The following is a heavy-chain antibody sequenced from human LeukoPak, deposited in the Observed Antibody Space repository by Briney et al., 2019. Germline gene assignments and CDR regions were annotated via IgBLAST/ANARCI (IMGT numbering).Heavy chain of an antibody. J-gene: IGHJ4*02. D-gene: IGHD3-10*01. Sequence: SETLSLTCTVSGGSISSSSYYWGWIRQPPGKGLEWIGSIYYSGSTYYNPSLKSRVTISVDTSKNQFSLKLSSVTAADTAVYYCARDYGSGSPINIYFDYWGQGTLVTVSS. CDR1: GGSISSSSYY. V-gene: IGHV4-39*07. CDR3: ARDYGSGSPINIYFDY. CDR2: IYYSGST.